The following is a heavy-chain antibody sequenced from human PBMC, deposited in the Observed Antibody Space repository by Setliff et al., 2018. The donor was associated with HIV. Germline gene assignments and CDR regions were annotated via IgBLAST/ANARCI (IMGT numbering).Heavy chain of an antibody. Sequence: PSETLSLTCTVSGGSISSSSYYWGWIRQPPGKGLEWIGSIYYSGRTYSNPSLKSRVTISVDTSKNQFSLKLSSVTAADTAVYYCAGHDGMKAARRYNNDYMDVWGKGTTVTVSS. CDR2: IYYSGRT. J-gene: IGHJ6*03. D-gene: IGHD6-6*01. CDR3: AGHDGMKAARRYNNDYMDV. V-gene: IGHV4-39*01. CDR1: GGSISSSSYY.